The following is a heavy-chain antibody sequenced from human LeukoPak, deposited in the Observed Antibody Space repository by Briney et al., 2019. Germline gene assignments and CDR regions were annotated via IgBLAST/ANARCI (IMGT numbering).Heavy chain of an antibody. CDR2: ISGSGGST. V-gene: IGHV3-23*01. CDR3: AKGGYYDSSGYSPFDY. D-gene: IGHD3-22*01. CDR1: GFTFSSYA. J-gene: IGHJ4*02. Sequence: GGSLRLSCAASGFTFSSYAMSWVRQAPGKGLEWVSAISGSGGSTYYADSVKGQFTISRDNSKNTLYLQMNSLRVEDTAVYYCAKGGYYDSSGYSPFDYWGQGTLVTVSS.